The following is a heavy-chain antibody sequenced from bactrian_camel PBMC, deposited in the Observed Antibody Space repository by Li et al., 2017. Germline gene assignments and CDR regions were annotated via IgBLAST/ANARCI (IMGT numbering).Heavy chain of an antibody. CDR2: LYRDST. D-gene: IGHD3*01. CDR3: AADRPNGYTRVYDCDGGYLERWSYY. J-gene: IGHJ4*01. Sequence: VQPVESGGGSVQAGGPLRLSCAASGFTYSWSSCMAWFRQAPGKDREGVSYLYRDSTYYDDSVKGRFTISQDNSKNTLFLQMNVLRPEDTAMYYCAADRPNGYTRVYDCDGGYLERWSYYLGQGTQVTVS. CDR1: GFTYSWSSC. V-gene: IGHV3S6*01.